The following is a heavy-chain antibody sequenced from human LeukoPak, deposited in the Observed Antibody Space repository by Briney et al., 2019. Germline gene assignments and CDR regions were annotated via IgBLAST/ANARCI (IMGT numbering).Heavy chain of an antibody. J-gene: IGHJ4*02. CDR2: IIPILGIA. Sequence: GASVKVSCKASGYTFTSYAISWVRQAPGQGLEWMGRIIPILGIANYAQKFQGRVTITADKSTSTAYMELSSLRSEDTAVYYCARAYAYCSSTSCYGYYFDYWGQGTLVTVSS. D-gene: IGHD2-2*01. CDR3: ARAYAYCSSTSCYGYYFDY. CDR1: GYTFTSYA. V-gene: IGHV1-69*04.